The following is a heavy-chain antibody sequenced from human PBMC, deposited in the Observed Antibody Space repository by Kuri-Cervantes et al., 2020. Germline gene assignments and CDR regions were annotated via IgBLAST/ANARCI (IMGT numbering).Heavy chain of an antibody. J-gene: IGHJ3*01. D-gene: IGHD1-1*01. V-gene: IGHV4-39*06. CDR1: GGSIVSSSYY. CDR2: IFHSGTF. CDR3: ARGMPESGSLSREGDAFDL. Sequence: SETLSLTCTVSGGSIVSSSYYWGWIRQPPGKGLEWIGEIFHSGTFNYNPSLKTRVNIPLDESRNQFPLKLSSVTAADTAVYYCARGMPESGSLSREGDAFDLWGQGSLVTVSS.